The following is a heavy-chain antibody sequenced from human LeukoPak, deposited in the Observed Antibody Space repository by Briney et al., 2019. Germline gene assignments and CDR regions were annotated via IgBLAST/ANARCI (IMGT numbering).Heavy chain of an antibody. CDR2: IYTSGST. D-gene: IGHD6-13*01. CDR3: ARAPPSIAAAGTGYFDY. CDR1: GGPISSGSYY. J-gene: IGHJ4*02. Sequence: SETLSLTCTVSGGPISSGSYYWSWIRQPAGKGLEWIGRIYTSGSTNYNPSLKSRVTISVDTSKNQFSLKLSSVTAADTAVYYCARAPPSIAAAGTGYFDYWGQGTLVTVSS. V-gene: IGHV4-61*02.